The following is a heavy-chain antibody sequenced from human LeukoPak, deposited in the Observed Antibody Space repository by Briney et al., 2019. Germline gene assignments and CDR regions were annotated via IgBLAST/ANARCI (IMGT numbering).Heavy chain of an antibody. V-gene: IGHV7-4-1*02. CDR3: ARENGSGSYTLGGYYYYYYMDV. D-gene: IGHD3-10*01. CDR1: GYTFSTYA. J-gene: IGHJ6*03. CDR2: INTNTGNP. Sequence: ASVEVSCKASGYTFSTYAINWVRQAPGQGLEWMGWINTNTGNPTYAQGFTGRFVFSLDTSVSTAYLQISSLKAEDSAVYYCARENGSGSYTLGGYYYYYYMDVWGRGTTVTVSS.